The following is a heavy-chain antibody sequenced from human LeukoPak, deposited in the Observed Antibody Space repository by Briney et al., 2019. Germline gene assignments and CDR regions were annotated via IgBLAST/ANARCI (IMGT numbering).Heavy chain of an antibody. D-gene: IGHD2-2*01. V-gene: IGHV3-66*01. CDR2: IYSGGST. Sequence: PGGSLRLSCAASGFTVSSNYMSWVRQAPGKGLEWVSVIYSGGSTYYADSVKGRFTISRDNSKNTLYLQMNSLRAEDTAVYYCARDCSSTSCYANYYGMDVWGQGTTVTVSS. CDR1: GFTVSSNY. J-gene: IGHJ6*02. CDR3: ARDCSSTSCYANYYGMDV.